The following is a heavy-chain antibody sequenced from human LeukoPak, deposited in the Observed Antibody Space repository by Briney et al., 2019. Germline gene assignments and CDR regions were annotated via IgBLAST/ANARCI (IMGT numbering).Heavy chain of an antibody. V-gene: IGHV3-23*01. CDR3: AKDLAIAVAGMGCFD. CDR1: GYSISSDY. J-gene: IGHJ5*01. Sequence: ETLTLSCAVSGYSISSDYMSGFRRPPRGGVVWVTGISYSSGSTYYNASLKGRVTISRDSSKNTLSLQLSSLTAADTAVYYCAKDLAIAVAGMGCFD. D-gene: IGHD6-19*01. CDR2: ISYSSGST.